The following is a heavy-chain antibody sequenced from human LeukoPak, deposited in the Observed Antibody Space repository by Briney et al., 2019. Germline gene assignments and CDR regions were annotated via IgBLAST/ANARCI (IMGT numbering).Heavy chain of an antibody. V-gene: IGHV5-51*01. CDR2: MYPGDSDT. Sequence: GESLKISCKASGYSFTSYWIGWVRQMPGKGLEWMGIMYPGDSDTRYSPSFRGQVTISADKSISTAYLQWSSRKASDTAMYYCARRAYYDSSGYYEEADFWGQGTLVTVSS. J-gene: IGHJ4*02. D-gene: IGHD3-22*01. CDR1: GYSFTSYW. CDR3: ARRAYYDSSGYYEEADF.